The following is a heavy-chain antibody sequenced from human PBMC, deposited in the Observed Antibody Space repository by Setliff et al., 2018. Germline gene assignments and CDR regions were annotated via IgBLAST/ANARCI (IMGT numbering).Heavy chain of an antibody. J-gene: IGHJ4*02. CDR1: GGSTSSHY. Sequence: SETLSLTCTVSGGSTSSHYWSWIRQPPGKGLEWIGSIYYSGGTNYNPSLKSRVTISVDTSKNQFSLKLSSVTAADTALYYCTVYNTGSSKDHYWGQGTLVTVSS. CDR2: IYYSGGT. CDR3: TVYNTGSSKDHY. D-gene: IGHD2-8*02. V-gene: IGHV4-59*11.